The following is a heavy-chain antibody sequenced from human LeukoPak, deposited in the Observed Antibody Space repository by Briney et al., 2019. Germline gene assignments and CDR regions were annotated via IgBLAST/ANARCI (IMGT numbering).Heavy chain of an antibody. CDR3: AREGEYSSSWYGVNWFDP. V-gene: IGHV6-1*01. CDR2: TYYRSKWYN. J-gene: IGHJ5*02. CDR1: GDSVSSNSAA. Sequence: SQTLSLTCAISGDSVSSNSAAWNWIRQSPSRGLEWLGRTYYRSKWYNDYAVSVKSRITINPDTSKNQFSLQLNSVTPEDTAVYYCAREGEYSSSWYGVNWFDPWGQGTLVTVSS. D-gene: IGHD6-13*01.